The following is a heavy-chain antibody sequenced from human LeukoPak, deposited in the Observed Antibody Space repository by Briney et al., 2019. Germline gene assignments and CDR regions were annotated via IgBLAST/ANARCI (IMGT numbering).Heavy chain of an antibody. Sequence: SETLSLTCTVSGGSISSFYWSWIRQPPGKGLEWIGYIYYSGSNNYKPSLKSRVTISVDTSKNQFSLKLSSVTAADTAVYYCARGGYYGSGNDFRFDPWGQGTLVTVSS. V-gene: IGHV4-59*01. J-gene: IGHJ5*02. CDR2: IYYSGSN. D-gene: IGHD3-10*01. CDR1: GGSISSFY. CDR3: ARGGYYGSGNDFRFDP.